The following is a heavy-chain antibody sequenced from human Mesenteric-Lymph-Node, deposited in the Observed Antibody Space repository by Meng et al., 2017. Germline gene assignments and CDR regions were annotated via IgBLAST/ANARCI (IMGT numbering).Heavy chain of an antibody. V-gene: IGHV4-34*01. Sequence: SETLSLTCAVYGGSFSGYYWSWIRQPPGKGLEWIGSIYYSGSTYYNPSLKSRVTISVDTSKNQFSLKLSSVTAADTAVYYCARSSSSHLRVDYWGQGTLVTVSS. CDR1: GGSFSGYY. J-gene: IGHJ4*02. CDR2: IYYSGST. CDR3: ARSSSSHLRVDY. D-gene: IGHD6-6*01.